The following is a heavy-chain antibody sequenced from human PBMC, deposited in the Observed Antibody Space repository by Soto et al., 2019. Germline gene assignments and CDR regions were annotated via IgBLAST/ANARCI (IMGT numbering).Heavy chain of an antibody. D-gene: IGHD1-26*01. J-gene: IGHJ4*02. CDR3: ARRGSGSYYDY. Sequence: EVQLLESGGGLVQPGGSLRLSCAASGFTFSSYAMRWVRQAPVKGLEWVSAISGSGDSTYYADSVKGRFTISRDNSKNTLYRQMSSLGAEDSAVYYGARRGSGSYYDYWGQGTLVTVSS. V-gene: IGHV3-23*01. CDR1: GFTFSSYA. CDR2: ISGSGDST.